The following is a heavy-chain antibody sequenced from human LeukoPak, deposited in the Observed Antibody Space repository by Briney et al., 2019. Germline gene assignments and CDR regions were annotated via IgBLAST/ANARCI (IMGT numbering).Heavy chain of an antibody. CDR3: ARLSPSYGDFMFDY. Sequence: SETLSLTCTVSGGSISSYYWSWIRQPPGKGLEWIGYIYYSGSTNYNPSLKSQVTISVDTSKNQFSLKLSSVTAADTAVYYCARLSPSYGDFMFDYWGQGTLVTVSS. V-gene: IGHV4-59*08. J-gene: IGHJ4*02. CDR2: IYYSGST. D-gene: IGHD4-17*01. CDR1: GGSISSYY.